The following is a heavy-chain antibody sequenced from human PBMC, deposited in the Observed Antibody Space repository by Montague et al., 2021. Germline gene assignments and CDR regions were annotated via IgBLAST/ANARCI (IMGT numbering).Heavy chain of an antibody. CDR3: AREWSAFDF. V-gene: IGHV4-59*01. CDR2: IYSSGNT. D-gene: IGHD1-26*01. J-gene: IGHJ3*01. Sequence: SEILSLTCTVSGDSMNTYKWNWIRQPRGKGLEWIGYIYSSGNTNYNPSLKSRVTISVDTSRNQFSLEVRSVTAADTAKYYCAREWSAFDFWGQGIMVTVSS. CDR1: GDSMNTYK.